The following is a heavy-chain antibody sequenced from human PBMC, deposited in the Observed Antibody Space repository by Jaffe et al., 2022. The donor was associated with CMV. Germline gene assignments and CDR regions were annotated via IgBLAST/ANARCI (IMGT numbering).Heavy chain of an antibody. CDR1: KFPFESFE. D-gene: IGHD3-22*01. CDR2: ISSSGSSI. J-gene: IGHJ4*02. V-gene: IGHV3-48*03. Sequence: EVQLVESGGGLVQPGGSLRLSCAASKFPFESFEMNWVRQAPGKGLEWVSYISSSGSSIDYADSVKGRFTISRDNAKNSLYLQMNSLRAEDTGVYYCARAYYYDSRGHLDSWGQGTLVAVSS. CDR3: ARAYYYDSRGHLDS.